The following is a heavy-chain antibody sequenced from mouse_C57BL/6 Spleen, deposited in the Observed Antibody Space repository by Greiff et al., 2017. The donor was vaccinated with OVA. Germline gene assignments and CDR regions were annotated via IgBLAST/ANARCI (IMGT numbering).Heavy chain of an antibody. D-gene: IGHD1-1*01. CDR1: GFTFSSYA. CDR2: ISDGGSYT. CDR3: ARDRITTVVARCDYFDY. V-gene: IGHV5-4*01. Sequence: EVKLQESGGGLVKPGGSLKLSCAASGFTFSSYAMSWVRQTPEKRLEWVATISDGGSYTYYPDNVKGRFTISRDNAKNNLYLQMSHLKSEDTAMYYCARDRITTVVARCDYFDYWGQGTTLTVSS. J-gene: IGHJ2*01.